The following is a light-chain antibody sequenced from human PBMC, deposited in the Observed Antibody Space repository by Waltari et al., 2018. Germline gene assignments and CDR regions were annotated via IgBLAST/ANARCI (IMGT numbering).Light chain of an antibody. CDR1: QSVSSTY. CDR3: QLYGNSPPYT. V-gene: IGKV3-20*01. Sequence: RATLSCRASQSVSSTYVAWYQQKPGQAPRLLIYGASSRATGIPDRFSGSGSGTDFTLTISRLEPEDFAVYYCQLYGNSPPYTFGQGTKLEIK. CDR2: GAS. J-gene: IGKJ2*01.